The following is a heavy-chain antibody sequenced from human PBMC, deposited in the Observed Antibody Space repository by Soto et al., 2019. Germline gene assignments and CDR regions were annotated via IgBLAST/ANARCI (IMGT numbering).Heavy chain of an antibody. CDR2: INPFKGDT. D-gene: IGHD3-3*01. CDR3: AREVGHYDFWSGYSPGMDV. Sequence: ASVKVSCKASGYTFSTYGITWVRQAPGQGLDWMGWINPFKGDTNSAARFQDRVTRTRDTSISTAYMELSRLRSDDTAVYDCAREVGHYDFWSGYSPGMDVWGQGTTVTVSS. CDR1: GYTFSTYG. J-gene: IGHJ6*02. V-gene: IGHV1-18*01.